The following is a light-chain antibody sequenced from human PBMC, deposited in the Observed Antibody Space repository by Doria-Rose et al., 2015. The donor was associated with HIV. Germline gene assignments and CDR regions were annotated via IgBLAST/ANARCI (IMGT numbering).Light chain of an antibody. CDR2: AAS. V-gene: IGKV1-39*01. Sequence: DIRLTQSPSSLSASAGDRVTITCRASQSTGSFLNWYQQKPGKAPKLLIYAASSLQTGVTSRFSGSGSGTDFTLTISSLQPEDFATYFCQQSYSTPLTFGGGTKVEIK. CDR3: QQSYSTPLT. J-gene: IGKJ4*01. CDR1: QSTGSF.